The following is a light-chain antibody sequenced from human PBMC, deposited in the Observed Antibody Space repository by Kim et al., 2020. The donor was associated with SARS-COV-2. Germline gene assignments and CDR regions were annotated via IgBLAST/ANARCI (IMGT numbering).Light chain of an antibody. J-gene: IGLJ3*02. CDR3: AAWDDSLSGWV. Sequence: GQRVTISCSGSSSNIGSNYVYWYQQLPGTAPKLLIHRNNQRPSGVPDRFSGSKSGTSASLAISGLRSEAEADYYCAAWDDSLSGWVFGGGTQLTVL. V-gene: IGLV1-47*01. CDR1: SSNIGSNY. CDR2: RNN.